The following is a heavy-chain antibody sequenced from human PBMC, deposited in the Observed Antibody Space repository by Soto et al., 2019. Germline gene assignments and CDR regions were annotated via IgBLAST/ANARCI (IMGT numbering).Heavy chain of an antibody. CDR1: GFTFGDYA. Sequence: GGSLRLSCTASGFTFGDYAMSWFRQAPGKGLEWVGFIRSKAYGGTTEYAASVKGRFTISRDDSKSIAYLQMNSLKTEDTAVYYCTRARKYYDFWSFGVYYFDYWGQGTLVTVSS. J-gene: IGHJ4*02. CDR3: TRARKYYDFWSFGVYYFDY. V-gene: IGHV3-49*03. CDR2: IRSKAYGGTT. D-gene: IGHD3-3*01.